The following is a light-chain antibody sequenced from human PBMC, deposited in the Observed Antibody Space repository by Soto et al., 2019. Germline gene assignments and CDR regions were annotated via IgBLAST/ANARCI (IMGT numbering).Light chain of an antibody. V-gene: IGLV2-14*01. CDR2: EVS. J-gene: IGLJ3*02. CDR3: SSYTSNTPWV. CDR1: SSDVGRYKF. Sequence: ALTQPASLSGSPGQSITISCTGTSSDVGRYKFVSWYQQHPDKAPKLMIYEVSDRPPGVSNRFSGSKSGNTASLTISGLQADDEADYYCSSYTSNTPWVFRGGTK.